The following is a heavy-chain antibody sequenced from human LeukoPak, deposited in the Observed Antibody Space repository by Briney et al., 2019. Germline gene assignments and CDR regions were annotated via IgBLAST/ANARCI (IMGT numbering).Heavy chain of an antibody. CDR3: AKGSRSARPYYFDY. Sequence: GGSLRLSCAASGFTFSSYAMSWVRQAPGKGLEWVSAISDTGGSTYYADSVKGRFTISRDNSKNTLYLQMNSLRAEDTAIYYCAKGSRSARPYYFDYWGQGTLVTVSS. D-gene: IGHD6-6*01. V-gene: IGHV3-23*01. J-gene: IGHJ4*02. CDR1: GFTFSSYA. CDR2: ISDTGGST.